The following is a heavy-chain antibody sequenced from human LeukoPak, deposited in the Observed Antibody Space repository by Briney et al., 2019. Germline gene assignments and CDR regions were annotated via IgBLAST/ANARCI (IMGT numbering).Heavy chain of an antibody. J-gene: IGHJ4*02. CDR2: IYNGVPT. V-gene: IGHV4-4*09. Sequence: SETLSPICTTSGAAISRFYWSWVRQPPGKGLEWIGNIYNGVPTFFNPSLKSRVTLSVDTSKTQFSLQLASVTAADTAVYYCVQTTGWPGFDYWGQGILVTVSS. CDR1: GAAISRFY. CDR3: VQTTGWPGFDY. D-gene: IGHD6-19*01.